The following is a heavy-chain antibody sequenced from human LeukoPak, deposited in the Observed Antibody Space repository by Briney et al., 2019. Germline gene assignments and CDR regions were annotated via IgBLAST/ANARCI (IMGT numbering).Heavy chain of an antibody. CDR2: ISPTGSTT. CDR3: ARGPNSNWSGLDF. J-gene: IGHJ4*02. CDR1: GFTFSSYW. Sequence: GGSLRLSCAASGFTFSSYWMSWVRQAPGKGLVWVSRISPTGSTTSYADSVKGRFTVSRDNAKNTLYLQVNNLRAEDTAVYYCARGPNSNWSGLDFWGQGTLLTVSS. D-gene: IGHD6-6*01. V-gene: IGHV3-74*01.